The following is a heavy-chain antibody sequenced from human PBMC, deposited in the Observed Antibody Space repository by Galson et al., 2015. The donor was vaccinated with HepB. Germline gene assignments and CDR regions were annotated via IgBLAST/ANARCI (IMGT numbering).Heavy chain of an antibody. CDR3: AHSKLAAGKGFDS. D-gene: IGHD6-13*01. Sequence: SLRLSCAASGFTFSSYVMTWVRQAPGKGLEWVSSISGSGGITFYADSVKGRFTMSRDNSKNTLFLQTNSLRAEDTALYYCAHSKLAAGKGFDSWGQGTLVTVSS. CDR1: GFTFSSYV. CDR2: ISGSGGIT. V-gene: IGHV3-23*01. J-gene: IGHJ4*02.